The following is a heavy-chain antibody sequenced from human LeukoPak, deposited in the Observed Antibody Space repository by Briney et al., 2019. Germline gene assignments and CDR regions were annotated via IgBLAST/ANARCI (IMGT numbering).Heavy chain of an antibody. CDR2: ISSSRSYI. D-gene: IGHD3-22*01. CDR3: ARDIYYDSSGYLDY. Sequence: PGGSLRLSCAASGFTFSSYSMNWVRQAPGKGLEWVSSISSSRSYIYYADSVKGRFTISRGNAKNSLYLQLNSLRAEDTAVYYCARDIYYDSSGYLDYWGQGTLVTVSS. V-gene: IGHV3-21*01. CDR1: GFTFSSYS. J-gene: IGHJ4*02.